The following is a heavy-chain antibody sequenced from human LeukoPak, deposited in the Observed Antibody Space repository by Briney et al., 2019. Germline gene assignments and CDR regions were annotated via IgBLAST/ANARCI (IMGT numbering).Heavy chain of an antibody. CDR2: ISGSGGST. CDR3: ARRFCSSTSCYAGLDQ. Sequence: GGSLRLSCAASGFTFSSYAMSWVRQAPGKGLEWVSAISGSGGSTYHADSVKGRFTISRDNSKNTLYLQMNSLRAEATALYYCARRFCSSTSCYAGLDQWGQGTLVTVSS. D-gene: IGHD2-2*01. V-gene: IGHV3-23*01. CDR1: GFTFSSYA. J-gene: IGHJ4*02.